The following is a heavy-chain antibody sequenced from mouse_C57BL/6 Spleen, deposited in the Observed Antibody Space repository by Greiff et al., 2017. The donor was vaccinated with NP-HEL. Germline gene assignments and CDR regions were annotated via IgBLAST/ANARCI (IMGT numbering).Heavy chain of an antibody. J-gene: IGHJ4*01. CDR2: IHPNSGST. CDR1: GYTFTSYW. V-gene: IGHV1-64*01. Sequence: QVQLQQPGAELVKPGASVKLSCKASGYTFTSYWMHWVKQRPGQGLEWIGMIHPNSGSTNYNEKFKSKATLTVDKSSSTAYMQLSSLTSEDSAVYCCARYGDYDAMDYWGQGTSVTVSS. CDR3: ARYGDYDAMDY. D-gene: IGHD2-13*01.